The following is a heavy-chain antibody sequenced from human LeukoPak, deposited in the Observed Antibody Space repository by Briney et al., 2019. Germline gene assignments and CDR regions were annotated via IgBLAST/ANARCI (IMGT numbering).Heavy chain of an antibody. V-gene: IGHV3-23*01. CDR2: ISGSGNSV. CDR3: AKVRYVGYYFDY. D-gene: IGHD3-9*01. Sequence: GGSLRRSCAASGFTFSNYAMNWVRQAPGKGLEWVSGISGSGNSVYYADSVKGRFTISRDNSLNTLYLQMNSLRAEDTAIYYCAKVRYVGYYFDYWGQGTLVTVSP. CDR1: GFTFSNYA. J-gene: IGHJ4*02.